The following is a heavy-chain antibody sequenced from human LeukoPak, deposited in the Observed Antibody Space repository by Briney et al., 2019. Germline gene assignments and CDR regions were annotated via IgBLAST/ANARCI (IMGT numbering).Heavy chain of an antibody. CDR1: GGSISSSSYY. D-gene: IGHD5-18*01. CDR3: ARVHSGYSTLNWFDP. CDR2: IYYSGST. V-gene: IGHV4-39*07. Sequence: PSETLSLTCTVSGGSISSSSYYWGWIRQPPGKGLEWIGSIYYSGSTYYNPSLKSRVTISVDTSKNQFSLKLSSVPAADTAVYYCARVHSGYSTLNWFDPWGQGTLVTVSS. J-gene: IGHJ5*02.